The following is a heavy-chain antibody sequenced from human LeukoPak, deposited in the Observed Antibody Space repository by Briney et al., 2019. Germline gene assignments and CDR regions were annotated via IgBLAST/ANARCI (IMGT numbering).Heavy chain of an antibody. J-gene: IGHJ4*02. Sequence: PSETLSLTCTVSGDSISSRNYYWVWLRQPPGKVLEWIGSIYSNFNTYYSPSLTSRVTISMDTSKNRFSLRLTSVTAADSAVYYCARLNKWLPQYYFDSWGQGTLVTVSS. CDR1: GDSISSRNYY. CDR2: IYSNFNT. D-gene: IGHD5-12*01. V-gene: IGHV4-39*01. CDR3: ARLNKWLPQYYFDS.